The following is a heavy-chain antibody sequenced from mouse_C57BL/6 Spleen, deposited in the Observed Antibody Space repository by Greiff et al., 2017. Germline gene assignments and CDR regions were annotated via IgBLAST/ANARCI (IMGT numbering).Heavy chain of an antibody. J-gene: IGHJ4*01. CDR2: IRNKANGYTT. D-gene: IGHD2-4*01. Sequence: EVKLVASGGGLVQPGGSLSLSCAASGFTFTDYYMSWVRQPPGKALEWLGFIRNKANGYTTEYSASVKGRFTISRDNSQSILYLQMNALRAEDSATYYCARYNDYDVDYAMDYWGQGTSVTVSS. CDR1: GFTFTDYY. CDR3: ARYNDYDVDYAMDY. V-gene: IGHV7-3*01.